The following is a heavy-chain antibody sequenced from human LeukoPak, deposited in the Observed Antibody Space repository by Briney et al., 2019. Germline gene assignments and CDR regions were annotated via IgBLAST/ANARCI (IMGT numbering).Heavy chain of an antibody. J-gene: IGHJ4*02. CDR2: IRYDGSNK. V-gene: IGHV3-30*02. CDR1: GFTVSSYG. CDR3: AKWQGGGWDKFFEF. Sequence: PGGSLRLSCAASGFTVSSYGMRWVRQAPGKGLEWVAFIRYDGSNKYYEDFVKGRFTTSGDTSKTTLYLQMNRLRADNTGDYCWAKWQGGGWDKFFEFWGQGTVVTVSS. D-gene: IGHD6-19*01.